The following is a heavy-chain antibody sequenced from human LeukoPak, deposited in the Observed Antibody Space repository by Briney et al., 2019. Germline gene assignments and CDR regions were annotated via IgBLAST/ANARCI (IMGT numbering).Heavy chain of an antibody. J-gene: IGHJ1*01. CDR2: ISGYNGNT. V-gene: IGHV1-18*01. Sequence: ASVKVSCKASGYSFTRYGMTWVRQAPGQGLEWMGWISGYNGNTNYAQKFQGRVTMTKDTSTSTAYMELRSLRSDDTAVYYCATTTRRGGSYLWGQGTLVTVSS. D-gene: IGHD1-26*01. CDR1: GYSFTRYG. CDR3: ATTTRRGGSYL.